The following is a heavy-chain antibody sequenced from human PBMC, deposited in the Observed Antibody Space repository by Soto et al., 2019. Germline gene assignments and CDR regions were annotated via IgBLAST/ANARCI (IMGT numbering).Heavy chain of an antibody. J-gene: IGHJ6*02. Sequence: RGSLRLSCAASGFTFSSYWMHWVRQAPGKGLVWVSRINSDGSSTSYADSVKGRFTISRDNAKNTLYLQMNSLRAEDTAVYYCARVPQYSSGGMDVWGQGTTVTVSS. CDR2: INSDGSST. CDR3: ARVPQYSSGGMDV. V-gene: IGHV3-74*01. D-gene: IGHD6-25*01. CDR1: GFTFSSYW.